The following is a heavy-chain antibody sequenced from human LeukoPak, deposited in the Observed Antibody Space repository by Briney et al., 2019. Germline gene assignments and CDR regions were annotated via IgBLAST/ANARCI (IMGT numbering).Heavy chain of an antibody. D-gene: IGHD2-15*01. Sequence: GGSLRLSCAASGFTFSSYAMHWVRQAPGKGLEWVAVISYDGSNKYYADSVKGRFTISRDNSKNTLYLQMNSLRAEDTAVYYCASLGPIVVLVAARYDDFPYNWFDPWGQGTLVTVSS. CDR2: ISYDGSNK. V-gene: IGHV3-30*04. CDR1: GFTFSSYA. CDR3: ASLGPIVVLVAARYDDFPYNWFDP. J-gene: IGHJ5*02.